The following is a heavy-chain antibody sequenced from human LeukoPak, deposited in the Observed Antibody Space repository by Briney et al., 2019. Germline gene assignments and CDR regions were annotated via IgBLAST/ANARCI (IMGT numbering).Heavy chain of an antibody. V-gene: IGHV4-34*01. D-gene: IGHD3-22*01. CDR2: INHSGST. CDR3: ARVVVIMGNYYYYMDV. J-gene: IGHJ6*03. CDR1: GGSISSYY. Sequence: SETLSLTCTVSGGSISSYYWSWIRQPPGKGLEWIGEINHSGSTNYNPSLKSRVAISVDTSKNQFSLKLSSVTAADTAVYYCARVVVIMGNYYYYMDVWGKGTTVTVSS.